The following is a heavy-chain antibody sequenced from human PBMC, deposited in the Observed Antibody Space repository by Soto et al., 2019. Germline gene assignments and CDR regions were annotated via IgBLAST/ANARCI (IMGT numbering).Heavy chain of an antibody. J-gene: IGHJ3*02. CDR2: TIPIFGTA. CDR1: GGTFSSYA. D-gene: IGHD2-15*01. V-gene: IGHV1-69*01. CDR3: ARDQLPHDIVVVVAASPHDAFDI. Sequence: QVQLVQSGAEVKKPGSSVKVSCKASGGTFSSYAISWVRQAPGQGLEWMGGTIPIFGTANYAQKFQGRVTITADESTSTADMELSSLRSEETAVYYCARDQLPHDIVVVVAASPHDAFDIWGQGTKVTVSS.